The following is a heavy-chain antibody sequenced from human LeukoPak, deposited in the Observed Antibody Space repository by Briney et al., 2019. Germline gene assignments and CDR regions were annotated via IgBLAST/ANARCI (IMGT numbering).Heavy chain of an antibody. CDR3: VKRSPSETFDLDY. CDR2: ISDRGCST. D-gene: IGHD3-3*01. Sequence: GGSRRLSCTASGFTFSSSAMTWVRQAPGKGLEGVSSISDRGCSTLYADSGKGRFTISSDNSENTLPLQMNSLTAEHTAGYYCVKRSPSETFDLDYWGEGTLVTVSS. V-gene: IGHV3-23*01. CDR1: GFTFSSSA. J-gene: IGHJ4*02.